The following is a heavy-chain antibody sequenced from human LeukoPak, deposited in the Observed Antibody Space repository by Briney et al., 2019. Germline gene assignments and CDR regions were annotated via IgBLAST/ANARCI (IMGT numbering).Heavy chain of an antibody. CDR1: GYTFTNYY. J-gene: IGHJ5*02. CDR2: INPSSGST. Sequence: GASVKVSCKASGYTFTNYYMHWVRQAPGQGLERMGIINPSSGSTSYAQKFQGRVTMTRDTSTSTVYLELSRLRSEDTAVYFCARVVPRYYDTSGANWFDPWGQGTLVTVSS. V-gene: IGHV1-46*01. CDR3: ARVVPRYYDTSGANWFDP. D-gene: IGHD3-22*01.